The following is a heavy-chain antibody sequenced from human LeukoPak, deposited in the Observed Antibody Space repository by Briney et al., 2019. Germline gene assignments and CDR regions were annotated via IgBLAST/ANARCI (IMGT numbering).Heavy chain of an antibody. CDR2: IYYSGST. Sequence: SETLSLTCTVSGGSSSSYYWSWLRQPLGKGLEWIGYIYYSGSTNYNPSLKSRVTISVDTSKNQFSLKLSSVTAADTAVYYCARSYLWFGNTKTYYFDYWGQGTLVTVSS. CDR3: ARSYLWFGNTKTYYFDY. V-gene: IGHV4-59*01. CDR1: GGSSSSYY. J-gene: IGHJ4*02. D-gene: IGHD3-10*01.